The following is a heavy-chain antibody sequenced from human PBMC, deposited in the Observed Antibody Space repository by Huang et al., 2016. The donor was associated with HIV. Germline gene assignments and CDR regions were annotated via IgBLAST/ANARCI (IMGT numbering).Heavy chain of an antibody. Sequence: EVHLVESGGDLVQPGGSLRLSCVASGFNFSAYWMRWGRQAQGEGVGVVAKRKQDGRGKNDGDSVEGRFTIARDNAKNSVYLQLTSLRAEDTAVYYCARGGIYYDVLTGRHYYYNGLDVWGQGTTVTVSS. V-gene: IGHV3-7*01. CDR1: GFNFSAYW. CDR2: RKQDGRGK. J-gene: IGHJ6*02. D-gene: IGHD3-9*01. CDR3: ARGGIYYDVLTGRHYYYNGLDV.